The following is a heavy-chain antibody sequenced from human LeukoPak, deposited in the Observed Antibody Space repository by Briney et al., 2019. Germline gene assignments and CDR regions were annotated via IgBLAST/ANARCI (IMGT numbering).Heavy chain of an antibody. J-gene: IGHJ6*04. Sequence: SETLSLTCAVSGYSISSGYYWGWIRQPPGKGLEWIWSIYHSGSTYYNPSLKSRVTISVDTSKNQFSLKLSSVTAADTAVYYCARDIGRYDFWSGYSRDVWGKGTTVTVSS. CDR3: ARDIGRYDFWSGYSRDV. V-gene: IGHV4-38-2*02. CDR2: IYHSGST. D-gene: IGHD3-3*01. CDR1: GYSISSGYY.